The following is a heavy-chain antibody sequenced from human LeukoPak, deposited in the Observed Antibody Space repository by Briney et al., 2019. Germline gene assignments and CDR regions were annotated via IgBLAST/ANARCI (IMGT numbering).Heavy chain of an antibody. D-gene: IGHD1-7*01. CDR3: ARGSQELDAFDI. CDR2: ISSSSSTI. J-gene: IGHJ3*02. CDR1: GFTFSSYS. Sequence: GGSLRLSCAASGFTFSSYSMNWVRQAPGKGLEWVSYISSSSSTIYYADSVKGRFTISRDNAKNTLYLQMNSLRAEDTAVYYCARGSQELDAFDIWGQGTMVTVSS. V-gene: IGHV3-48*04.